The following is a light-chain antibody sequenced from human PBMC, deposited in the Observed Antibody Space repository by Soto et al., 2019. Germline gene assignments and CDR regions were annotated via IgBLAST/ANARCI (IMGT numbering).Light chain of an antibody. Sequence: QSALTQPASVSGSPGQSITISCTGTSSDVGSYNYVSWYQQHPGKAPKLMIYDASNRPSGVSNRFSGSKSGNTASLTISGLQAEDEADYYCNSYTGSSTPYVFGTGTKVTVL. CDR1: SSDVGSYNY. CDR3: NSYTGSSTPYV. V-gene: IGLV2-14*03. J-gene: IGLJ1*01. CDR2: DAS.